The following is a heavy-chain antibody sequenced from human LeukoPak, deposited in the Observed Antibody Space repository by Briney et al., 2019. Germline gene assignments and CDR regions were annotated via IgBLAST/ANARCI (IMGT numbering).Heavy chain of an antibody. Sequence: PGGSLRLSCAASGFTFSSYGMHWVRQAPGKGLEWVAFIRYDGSNKYYADSVKGRFTISRDNSKNTLYLQMNSLRAEDTAVYYCAKARVRGVIDRDAFDIWGQGTMVTVSS. J-gene: IGHJ3*02. CDR1: GFTFSSYG. V-gene: IGHV3-30*02. CDR3: AKARVRGVIDRDAFDI. D-gene: IGHD3-10*01. CDR2: IRYDGSNK.